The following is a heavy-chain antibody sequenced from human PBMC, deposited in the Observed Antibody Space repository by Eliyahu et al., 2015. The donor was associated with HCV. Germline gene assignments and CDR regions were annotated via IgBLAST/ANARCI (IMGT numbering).Heavy chain of an antibody. V-gene: IGHV4-38-2*01. CDR1: GYSISSGYY. Sequence: GLVKPSETLSLICAVSGYSISSGYYWGWIRQPPGKGLEWIGGIYHSGTTYYNPSLKSRVTISVDTSKNQFSLKLNSVTAADTAVYYCARSDGSGGSYDYGMDVWGQGTTVNVAS. CDR3: ARSDGSGGSYDYGMDV. CDR2: IYHSGTT. D-gene: IGHD3-10*01. J-gene: IGHJ6*02.